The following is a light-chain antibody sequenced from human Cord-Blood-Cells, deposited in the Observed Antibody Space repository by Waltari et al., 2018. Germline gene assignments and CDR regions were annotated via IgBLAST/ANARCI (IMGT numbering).Light chain of an antibody. CDR2: DVS. J-gene: IGLJ2*01. Sequence: QSALPPPASVSGSPGQSITISCTATSSDVGGYNYVSWYQQHPGKAPKLMIYDVSNRPSGVSNRFSGSKSGNTASLTISGLQAEDEADYYCSSYTSSSNVVFGGGTKLTVL. CDR1: SSDVGGYNY. CDR3: SSYTSSSNVV. V-gene: IGLV2-14*01.